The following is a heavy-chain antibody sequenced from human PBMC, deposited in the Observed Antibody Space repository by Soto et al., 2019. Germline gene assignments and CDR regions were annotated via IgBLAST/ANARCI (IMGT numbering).Heavy chain of an antibody. Sequence: QAQLVESGGDLVKPGGSLRLSCAASGFTFSDYYMTWIRQAPGKGLEWISYISNSGTYTNYADSVKGRFTISRDNAKNSLYLRMTGLRAEDTAAYYCVRGRGGDWGQGTLVTVSS. V-gene: IGHV3-11*06. CDR3: VRGRGGD. CDR2: ISNSGTYT. D-gene: IGHD3-10*01. J-gene: IGHJ4*02. CDR1: GFTFSDYY.